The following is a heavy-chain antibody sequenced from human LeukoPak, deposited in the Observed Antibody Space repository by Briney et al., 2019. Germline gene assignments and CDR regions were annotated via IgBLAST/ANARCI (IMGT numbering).Heavy chain of an antibody. V-gene: IGHV4-34*01. CDR2: INHSGST. CDR1: GVSFSGYY. CDR3: ARAPYYYGSGFDY. J-gene: IGHJ4*02. Sequence: SETLSLTCAVYGVSFSGYYWRWIRQPPGKGLEWIGEINHSGSTNYNPSLKSRVTISVDTSKNQFSLKLSSVTAADTAVYYCARAPYYYGSGFDYWGQGTLVTVSS. D-gene: IGHD3-10*01.